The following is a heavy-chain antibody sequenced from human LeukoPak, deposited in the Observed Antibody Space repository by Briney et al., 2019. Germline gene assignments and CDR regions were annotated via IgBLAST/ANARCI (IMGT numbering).Heavy chain of an antibody. V-gene: IGHV4-59*01. Sequence: SETLSLTCGVYGGSFSGYYWSWIRQPPGKGLEWIGYIYYSGSTNYNPSLKSRVTISVDTSKNQFSLKLSSVTAADTAVYYCAREGIAAAGITYWGQGTLVTVSS. D-gene: IGHD6-13*01. CDR2: IYYSGST. CDR3: AREGIAAAGITY. J-gene: IGHJ4*02. CDR1: GGSFSGYY.